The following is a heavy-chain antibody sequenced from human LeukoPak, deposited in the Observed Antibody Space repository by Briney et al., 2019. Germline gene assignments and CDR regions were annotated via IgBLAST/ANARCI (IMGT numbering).Heavy chain of an antibody. Sequence: HSGRSLRLSCAASGFTFSSYGMNWVRQAPGKGLEWVAAIPGRGDYTYYADSLRGRFSISRDNSKNTLYLQMNSLRAEDTAVYYCAKLGLEMATKRDGYWGQGTLVTVSS. CDR3: AKLGLEMATKRDGY. D-gene: IGHD5-24*01. J-gene: IGHJ4*02. V-gene: IGHV3-23*01. CDR1: GFTFSSYG. CDR2: IPGRGDYT.